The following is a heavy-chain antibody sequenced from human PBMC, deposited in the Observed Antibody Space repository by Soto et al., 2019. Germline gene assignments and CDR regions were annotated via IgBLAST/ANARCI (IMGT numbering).Heavy chain of an antibody. CDR2: IYPGDSDT. J-gene: IGHJ5*02. D-gene: IGHD1-7*01. CDR3: ARRGVLYSWNYVDNWFDP. Sequence: GESLKISCKGSGYSFTSYWIGWVRQMPGKGLEWMGIIYPGDSDTRYSPSFQGQVTIAADKSITTAYLQWSSLKASDTAMYYCARRGVLYSWNYVDNWFDPWGQGTLVTSPQ. CDR1: GYSFTSYW. V-gene: IGHV5-51*01.